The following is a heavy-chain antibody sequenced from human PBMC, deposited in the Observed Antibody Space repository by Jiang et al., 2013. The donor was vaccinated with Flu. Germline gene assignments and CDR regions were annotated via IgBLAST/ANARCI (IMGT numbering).Heavy chain of an antibody. CDR2: ISSSGSTI. Sequence: QLLESGGGLVRPGGSLRLSCAASGFTFSSYEMNWVRQAPGKGLEWVSYISSSGSTIYYADSVKGRFTISRDNAKNSLYLQMNSLRAEDTAVYYCATNGGWELPNFDYWGQGTLVTVSS. J-gene: IGHJ4*02. CDR1: GFTFSSYE. D-gene: IGHD1-26*01. CDR3: ATNGGWELPNFDY. V-gene: IGHV3-48*03.